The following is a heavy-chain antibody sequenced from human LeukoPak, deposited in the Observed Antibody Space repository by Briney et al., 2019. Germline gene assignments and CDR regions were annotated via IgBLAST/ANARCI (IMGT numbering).Heavy chain of an antibody. CDR3: ARRRYSGSSQHFDY. CDR2: IDHSGST. V-gene: IGHV4-34*01. J-gene: IGHJ4*02. D-gene: IGHD1-26*01. Sequence: SETLSLTCAVYGGSFSGYYWSWIRQPPGKGLEWIGEIDHSGSTNYNPSLKSRVTISVDTSKNQFSLKLSSVTAADTAVYYCARRRYSGSSQHFDYWGQGTLVTVSS. CDR1: GGSFSGYY.